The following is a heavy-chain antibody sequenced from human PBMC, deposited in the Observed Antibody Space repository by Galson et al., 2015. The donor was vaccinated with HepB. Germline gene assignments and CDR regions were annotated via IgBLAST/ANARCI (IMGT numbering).Heavy chain of an antibody. CDR1: GPANFFG. CDR2: ITPIFAPV. Sequence: SVKVSCKASGPANFFGVNWVRQAPGQGLEWMGGITPIFAPVTYSPRFQGRLTIIADESTSTAYMELRSLRSEDTAVYYCAGPHYDSSPSRLDLWGQGTLVSVSS. CDR3: AGPHYDSSPSRLDL. D-gene: IGHD3-22*01. V-gene: IGHV1-69*13. J-gene: IGHJ5*02.